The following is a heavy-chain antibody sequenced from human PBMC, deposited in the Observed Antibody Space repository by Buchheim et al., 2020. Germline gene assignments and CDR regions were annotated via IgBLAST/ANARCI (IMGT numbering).Heavy chain of an antibody. CDR2: INPNSGGT. CDR1: GYTFTCYY. CDR3: ARAIRLRAAGLGY. Sequence: QVQLVQSGAEVKKPGASVKVSCKASGYTFTCYYMQWVRQAPGQGLEWMGWINPNSGGTNYAQKFQGRVTITRDPSISHTYMRLSRLRSGDTAVYYCARAIRLRAAGLGYWGQGTL. J-gene: IGHJ4*02. V-gene: IGHV1-2*02. D-gene: IGHD6-13*01.